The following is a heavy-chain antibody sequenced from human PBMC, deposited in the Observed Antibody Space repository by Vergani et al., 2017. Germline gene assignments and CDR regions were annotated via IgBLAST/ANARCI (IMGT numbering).Heavy chain of an antibody. CDR3: AREFDWGGYSDESRGYYFDY. CDR1: GFTFSSYG. Sequence: QVQLVESGGGVVQPGRSLRLSCAASGFTFSSYGMHWVRQAPGKGLEWVAVIWYDGSNKYYADSVKGRFTISRDNSKNTLYLQMNSLRAEDTAVYYCAREFDWGGYSDESRGYYFDYWGQGTLVTVSS. J-gene: IGHJ4*02. V-gene: IGHV3-33*01. CDR2: IWYDGSNK. D-gene: IGHD5-18*01.